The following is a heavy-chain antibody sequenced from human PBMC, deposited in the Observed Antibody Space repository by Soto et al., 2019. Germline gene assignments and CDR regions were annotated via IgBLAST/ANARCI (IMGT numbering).Heavy chain of an antibody. J-gene: IGHJ4*02. D-gene: IGHD6-13*01. CDR3: ARYLGSSWHYFDV. CDR2: IYYSGST. V-gene: IGHV4-59*01. CDR1: GGSISSYY. Sequence: PSETLSLTCTVSGGSISSYYWSWIRQPPGKGLEWIGYIYYSGSTSYNPSLKSRVTISVDTSKNQFSLKLSSVTAADTAVYYCARYLGSSWHYFDVWGQGSLVPVAS.